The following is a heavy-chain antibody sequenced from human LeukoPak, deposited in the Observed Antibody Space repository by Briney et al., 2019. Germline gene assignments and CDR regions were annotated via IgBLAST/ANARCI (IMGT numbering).Heavy chain of an antibody. V-gene: IGHV4-34*01. CDR3: ARLNYDFWSGYRNWFDP. D-gene: IGHD3-3*01. Sequence: TSETLSLTCAVYGGSFSGYYWSWIRQPPGKGLEWIGEINHSGSTNYNPSLKSRVTISVDTSKNQFSLKLSSVTAADTAVYYCARLNYDFWSGYRNWFDPWGQGTLVTVSS. CDR1: GGSFSGYY. CDR2: INHSGST. J-gene: IGHJ5*02.